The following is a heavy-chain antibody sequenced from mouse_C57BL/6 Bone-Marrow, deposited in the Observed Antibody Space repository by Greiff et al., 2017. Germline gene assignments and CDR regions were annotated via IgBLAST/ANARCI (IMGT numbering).Heavy chain of an antibody. Sequence: VQLQQSGAELVKPGASVTISCKASGYAFSSYWMNWVKQRPGKGLEWIGQIYPGDGDTNYNGKFKGKATLTADKSSSTAYMQLSSLTSEDSAVYFCARYGRLRYYSMDYWGQGTSVTVSS. CDR3: ARYGRLRYYSMDY. CDR2: IYPGDGDT. CDR1: GYAFSSYW. J-gene: IGHJ4*01. V-gene: IGHV1-80*01. D-gene: IGHD3-2*02.